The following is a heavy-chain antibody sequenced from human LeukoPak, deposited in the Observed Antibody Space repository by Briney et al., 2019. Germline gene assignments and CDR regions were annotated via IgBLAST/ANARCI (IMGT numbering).Heavy chain of an antibody. CDR2: INTVSSYI. D-gene: IGHD5-24*01. Sequence: GGSLRLSCAASGFTFSSSAMNWIRQAPGKGLEWVSSINTVSSYIKYADSVKGRFTISRDNAKNSLYLQMNSLRAEDTAVFYCARDLASRSFDYWGQGTLVTVSS. J-gene: IGHJ4*02. CDR1: GFTFSSSA. CDR3: ARDLASRSFDY. V-gene: IGHV3-21*01.